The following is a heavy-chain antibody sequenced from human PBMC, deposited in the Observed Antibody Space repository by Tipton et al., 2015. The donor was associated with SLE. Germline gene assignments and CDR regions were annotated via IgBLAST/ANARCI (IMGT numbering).Heavy chain of an antibody. V-gene: IGHV4-59*01. Sequence: LRLSCTVSGASMSGYCWSWIRQSPGKGLEWIGYIFDNGNSNYNPSLKSRVTISIDTSKNQFSLRLTSLTAADTAVYYCARDFWSGYGSFDYWGQGALVTVSS. CDR3: ARDFWSGYGSFDY. CDR2: IFDNGNS. J-gene: IGHJ4*02. CDR1: GASMSGYC. D-gene: IGHD3-3*01.